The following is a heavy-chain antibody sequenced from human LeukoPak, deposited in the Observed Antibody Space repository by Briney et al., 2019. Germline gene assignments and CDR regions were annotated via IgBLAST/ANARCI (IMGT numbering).Heavy chain of an antibody. CDR2: IWYDGRNK. J-gene: IGHJ4*02. CDR3: ARDRRWLQYSDY. Sequence: GGSLRLSCAASGFTFSSYGMHWVRQAPGKGLEWVAVIWYDGRNKYYADSVKGRFTISRDNSKNTLYLEMNSLRPEDTAVYYCARDRRWLQYSDYWGQGTLVTVSS. CDR1: GFTFSSYG. D-gene: IGHD5-24*01. V-gene: IGHV3-30*19.